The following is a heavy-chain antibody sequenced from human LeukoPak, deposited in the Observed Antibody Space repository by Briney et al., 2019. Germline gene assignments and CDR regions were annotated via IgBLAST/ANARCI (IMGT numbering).Heavy chain of an antibody. CDR1: GGTFSSYA. V-gene: IGHV1-69*10. CDR2: IIPIFGIA. D-gene: IGHD6-19*01. CDR3: ARDLGGSYSSGWYGVDY. Sequence: SVKVSCKASGGTFSSYAISWVRQAPGQGLEWMGGIIPIFGIANYAQKFQGRVTITADKSTSTAYMELSSLRSEDTAVYYCARDLGGSYSSGWYGVDYWGQGTLVTVSS. J-gene: IGHJ4*02.